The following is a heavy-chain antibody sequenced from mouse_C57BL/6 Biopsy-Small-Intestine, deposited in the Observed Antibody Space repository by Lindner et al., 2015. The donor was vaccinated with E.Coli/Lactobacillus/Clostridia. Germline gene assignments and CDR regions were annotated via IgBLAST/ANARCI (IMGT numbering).Heavy chain of an antibody. CDR2: ISPYNGNT. V-gene: IGHV1-20*01. CDR3: AKDRGGTYEY. D-gene: IGHD5-1*01. CDR1: GYPFTSYG. Sequence: SVKVSCKASGYPFTSYGINWVRQAPGQSPEWMGLISPYNGNTNYAQKLQGRVTMTTDTSTTTVYMELRSLTSDDTAMYYCAKDRGGTYEYWGQGTLVTVSS. J-gene: IGHJ4*01.